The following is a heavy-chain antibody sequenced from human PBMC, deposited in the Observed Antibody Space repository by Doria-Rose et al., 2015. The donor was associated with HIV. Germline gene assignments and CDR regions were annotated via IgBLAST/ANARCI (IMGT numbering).Heavy chain of an antibody. Sequence: QVQLVQSGPGLVKPSETLSLTCSVSGGSISHYYWSWIRQPPGNVLEYSGDIYDRGSTNSIRYLKSRVSISIDTSKTKFSLRLSSVTAADTAVYYCARVLSGTYDYWGQGTLVTVSS. CDR1: GGSISHYY. J-gene: IGHJ4*02. CDR2: IYDRGST. D-gene: IGHD1-26*01. V-gene: IGHV4-59*01. CDR3: ARVLSGTYDY.